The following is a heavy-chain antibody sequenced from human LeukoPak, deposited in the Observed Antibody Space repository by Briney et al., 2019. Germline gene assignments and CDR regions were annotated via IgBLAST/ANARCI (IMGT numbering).Heavy chain of an antibody. V-gene: IGHV3-23*01. CDR3: AKSRGSGLFDY. J-gene: IGHJ4*02. CDR2: ISGSGGST. Sequence: PSETLSLTCTVSGGSISSSSYYWGWIRQAPGKGLEWVSGISGSGGSTYYADSVKGRFTISRDNSKNTLYLQMNSLRAEDTAVYYCAKSRGSGLFDYWGQGTLITVAS. CDR1: GGSISSSSYY. D-gene: IGHD3-10*01.